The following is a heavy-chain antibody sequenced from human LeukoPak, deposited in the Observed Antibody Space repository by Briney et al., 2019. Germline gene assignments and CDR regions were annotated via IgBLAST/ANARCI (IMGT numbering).Heavy chain of an antibody. CDR2: IWYDGSNK. J-gene: IGHJ6*02. CDR1: GFTFSSYA. CDR3: ARKERVDTDSIMVYYYYAMDV. V-gene: IGHV3-33*08. Sequence: PGGSLRLSCAASGFTFSSYAMHWVRQAPGRGLEWVAVIWYDGSNKYYADSVKGRFTISRDNSKKTLYLQMNSLRAEDTAVYYCARKERVDTDSIMVYYYYAMDVWGQGTTVTVSS. D-gene: IGHD5-18*01.